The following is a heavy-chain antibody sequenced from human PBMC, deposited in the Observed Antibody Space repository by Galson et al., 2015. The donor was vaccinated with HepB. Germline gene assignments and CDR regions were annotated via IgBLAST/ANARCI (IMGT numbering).Heavy chain of an antibody. Sequence: SVKVSCKVSGYTLTELSMHWVRQAPGKGLEWMGGFDPEDGETIYAQKFQGRVTITEDTSTDTAYMELSSLRSEDTAVYYCATHLMVRGVIISNYDAFDIWGQGTMVAVSS. J-gene: IGHJ3*02. D-gene: IGHD3-10*01. CDR2: FDPEDGET. CDR3: ATHLMVRGVIISNYDAFDI. CDR1: GYTLTELS. V-gene: IGHV1-24*01.